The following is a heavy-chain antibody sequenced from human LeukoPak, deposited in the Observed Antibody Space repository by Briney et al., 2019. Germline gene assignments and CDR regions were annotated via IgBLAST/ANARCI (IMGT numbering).Heavy chain of an antibody. CDR3: AKGPLRGTAAAIDY. CDR1: GFTFNNYG. CDR2: ISYDGRNK. J-gene: IGHJ4*02. Sequence: GGSLRLSCAASGFTFNNYGMHWVRQAPGRGLEWVAVISYDGRNKHYPDSVKGRFTISRDISTDTLWLQMDSLRTEDTAVYYCAKGPLRGTAAAIDYWGQGTLVTVSS. D-gene: IGHD2-2*01. V-gene: IGHV3-30*18.